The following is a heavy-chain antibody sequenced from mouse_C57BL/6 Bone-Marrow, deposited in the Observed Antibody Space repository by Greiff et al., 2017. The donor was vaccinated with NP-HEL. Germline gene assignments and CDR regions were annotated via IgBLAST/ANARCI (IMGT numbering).Heavy chain of an antibody. CDR2: IRSKSNNYAT. D-gene: IGHD1-1*01. CDR3: VSYITTVVRGAMDY. CDR1: GFSFNTYA. J-gene: IGHJ4*01. V-gene: IGHV10-1*01. Sequence: EVNVVESGGGLVQPKGSLKLSCAASGFSFNTYAMNWVRQAPGKGLEWVARIRSKSNNYATYYADSVKDRFTISRDDSESMLYLQMNNLKTEDTAMYYCVSYITTVVRGAMDYWGQGTSVTVSS.